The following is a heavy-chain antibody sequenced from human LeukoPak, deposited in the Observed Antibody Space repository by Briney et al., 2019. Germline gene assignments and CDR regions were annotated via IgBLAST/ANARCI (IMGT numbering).Heavy chain of an antibody. J-gene: IGHJ4*02. CDR1: GASISSHY. CDR3: ARGGASSLPFDF. Sequence: PSETLSLTCAVSGASISSHYWGWIRQPPGKALEWIAYTSHTGYTNYSPSFKSRVAISLDTSKQQFSLNLNSGTAADTAVYFCARGGASSLPFDFWGPGILVTVSS. V-gene: IGHV4-59*11. CDR2: TSHTGYT. D-gene: IGHD6-6*01.